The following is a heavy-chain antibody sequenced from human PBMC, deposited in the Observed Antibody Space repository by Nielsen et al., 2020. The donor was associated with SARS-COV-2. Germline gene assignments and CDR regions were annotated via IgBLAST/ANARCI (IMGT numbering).Heavy chain of an antibody. V-gene: IGHV3-30*02. D-gene: IGHD4-23*01. J-gene: IGHJ6*02. CDR3: AKWGSYGGKGVGGMDV. Sequence: GGSLRLSCAASGFTFRSFGMHWVRQAPGEGLEWVAFIRYDGSNKYYADSVKGRFTISRDNSKNTLYLQMNSLRAEDTAVYYCAKWGSYGGKGVGGMDVWGQGTTVTVSS. CDR1: GFTFRSFG. CDR2: IRYDGSNK.